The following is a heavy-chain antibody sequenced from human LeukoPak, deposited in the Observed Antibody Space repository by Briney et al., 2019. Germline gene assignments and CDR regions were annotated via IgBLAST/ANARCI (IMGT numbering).Heavy chain of an antibody. CDR2: ISAYNGNT. CDR3: AKDYSSSWDVFDY. Sequence: ASVKVSCKASGYTFTSYGISWVRQAPGQGLEWMGWISAYNGNTNYAQKFQGRVTMTRDTSISTAYMELSRLRSDDTAVYYCAKDYSSSWDVFDYWGQGTLVTVSS. CDR1: GYTFTSYG. J-gene: IGHJ4*02. V-gene: IGHV1-18*01. D-gene: IGHD6-13*01.